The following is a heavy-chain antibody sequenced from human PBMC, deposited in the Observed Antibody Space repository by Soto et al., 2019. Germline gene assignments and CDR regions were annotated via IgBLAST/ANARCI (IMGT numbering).Heavy chain of an antibody. CDR1: GFTFNSAW. D-gene: IGHD6-19*01. J-gene: IGHJ4*02. CDR3: TIEFGYSRGQNDH. CDR2: LKGKSVGDTI. Sequence: EVQLVESGGGLVKPGESLRLSCAASGFTFNSAWMGWVRQAPGKGLEWVGRLKGKSVGDTIDYAAPVTGRFTISSDDSKNPLYLQMNRLKFVGTTVYYCTIEFGYSRGQNDHWCQGTLVTVSS. V-gene: IGHV3-15*07.